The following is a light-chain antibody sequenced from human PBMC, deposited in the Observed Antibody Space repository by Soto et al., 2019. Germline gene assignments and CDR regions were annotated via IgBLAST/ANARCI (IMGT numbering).Light chain of an antibody. CDR1: QSIDTY. Sequence: DIQMTQSPSSLSASVGDRVTVTCRASQSIDTYLNWYQQRPGQAPKLLIYVASTLQSGVPSRFSGSGSGTHFILTISSLQPEDFATYYCQQNQDIPPTFGQGTRVERK. V-gene: IGKV1-39*01. CDR2: VAS. CDR3: QQNQDIPPT. J-gene: IGKJ1*01.